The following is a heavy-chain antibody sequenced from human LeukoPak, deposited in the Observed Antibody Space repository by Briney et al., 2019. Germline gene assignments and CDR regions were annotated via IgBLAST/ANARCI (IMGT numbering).Heavy chain of an antibody. D-gene: IGHD3-22*01. CDR2: ISGSGGTT. CDR3: AKRGVVIRVILVGFHKEAYYFDS. V-gene: IGHV3-23*01. Sequence: PGGSLRLSCAVSGITLSNYGMSWVRQTPGKGLEWVAGISGSGGTTSYTDSVKGRFTISRDNPKNTLYLQMNSPRAEDTAVYFCAKRGVVIRVILVGFHKEAYYFDSWGQGALVTVSS. J-gene: IGHJ4*02. CDR1: GITLSNYG.